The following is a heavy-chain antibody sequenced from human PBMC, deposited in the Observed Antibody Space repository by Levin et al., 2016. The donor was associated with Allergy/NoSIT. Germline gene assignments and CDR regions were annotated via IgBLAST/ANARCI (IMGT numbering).Heavy chain of an antibody. D-gene: IGHD3-10*01. J-gene: IGHJ5*02. Sequence: RQAPGKGLEWIGYIYYSGSTYYNPSLKSRITISVDTSKNQFSLKLSSVTAADTAVYFCAREASGSGSYYSRFEEQWFDPWGQGTLVTVSS. CDR3: AREASGSGSYYSRFEEQWFDP. V-gene: IGHV4-30-4*01. CDR2: IYYSGST.